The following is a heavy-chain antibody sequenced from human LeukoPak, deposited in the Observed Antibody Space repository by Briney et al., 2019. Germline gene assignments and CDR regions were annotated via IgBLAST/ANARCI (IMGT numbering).Heavy chain of an antibody. CDR3: ARNSYYDNSGEGAFDI. CDR2: IWYDGSNK. J-gene: IGHJ3*02. V-gene: IGHV3-33*01. D-gene: IGHD3-22*01. CDR1: GFTFSSYG. Sequence: GGSLRLSCAASGFTFSSYGMHWVRQAPGKGLEWVAVIWYDGSNKYYADSVKGRFTISRDNSKNTLYLQMNSLRAEDTAVYYCARNSYYDNSGEGAFDIWGQGTMVTVSS.